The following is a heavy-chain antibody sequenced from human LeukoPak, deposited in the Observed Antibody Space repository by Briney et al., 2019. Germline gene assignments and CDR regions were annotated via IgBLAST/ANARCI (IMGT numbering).Heavy chain of an antibody. J-gene: IGHJ4*02. Sequence: GGSLRLSCATFGFAFSDYWMTWVRQVPGKGLERVANINREGNEKYYVDSVKGRFTISRDNAKNSVDLQMDSLGVEDTAVYYCARVGTWELQRVFDFWGQGTLVTVSS. V-gene: IGHV3-7*01. D-gene: IGHD1-26*01. CDR3: ARVGTWELQRVFDF. CDR2: INREGNEK. CDR1: GFAFSDYW.